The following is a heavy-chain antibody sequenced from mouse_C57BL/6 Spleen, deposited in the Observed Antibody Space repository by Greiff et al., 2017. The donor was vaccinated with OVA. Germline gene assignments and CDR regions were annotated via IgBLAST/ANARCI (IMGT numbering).Heavy chain of an antibody. CDR3: ATGTYFDV. V-gene: IGHV5-17*01. D-gene: IGHD4-1*01. Sequence: EVKLVESGGGLVKPGGSLTLSCAASGFTFSDYGMHWVRQAPEKGLEWVAYISSGSSNIYYADTVTGRFTISRDNAKNTLFRQMTMLRAEDTAMYYCATGTYFDVWGTGTTVTVSS. J-gene: IGHJ1*03. CDR2: ISSGSSNI. CDR1: GFTFSDYG.